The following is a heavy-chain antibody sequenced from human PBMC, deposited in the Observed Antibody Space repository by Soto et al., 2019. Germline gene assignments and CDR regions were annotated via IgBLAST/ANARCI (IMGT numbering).Heavy chain of an antibody. CDR3: ARGSWSGSTDAFDI. J-gene: IGHJ3*02. Sequence: PGGSLRLSCAAPGFTFRSYSMYWVRQAPGKGLTFVSGITANGGITSYASSVRGRCTISRDNSMNTLYLQMGSLRAEDTALYLCARGSWSGSTDAFDIWGQGTMVTVSS. CDR2: ITANGGIT. CDR1: GFTFRSYS. D-gene: IGHD3-3*01. V-gene: IGHV3-64*01.